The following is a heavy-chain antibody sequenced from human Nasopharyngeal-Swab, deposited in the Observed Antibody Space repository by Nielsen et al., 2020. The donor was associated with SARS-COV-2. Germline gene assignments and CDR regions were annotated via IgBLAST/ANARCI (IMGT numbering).Heavy chain of an antibody. CDR3: ARAQDFWSPFDY. V-gene: IGHV4-59*01. CDR1: GTSIRNYS. D-gene: IGHD3-3*01. CDR2: IYDSGNT. Sequence: SETLSLTCTVSGTSIRNYSWNWIRQPPGKGLEWNGYIYDSGNTNYNSSLKSRVTISVDTSKNQFSLKLSSVSAADTAVYYCARAQDFWSPFDYCGQGALVTVSS. J-gene: IGHJ4*02.